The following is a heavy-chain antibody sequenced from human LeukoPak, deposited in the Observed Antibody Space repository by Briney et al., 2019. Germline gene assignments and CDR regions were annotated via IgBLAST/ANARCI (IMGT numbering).Heavy chain of an antibody. V-gene: IGHV2-70*11. D-gene: IGHD6-19*01. CDR2: IDWDDDK. CDR1: GFSLTTSGMC. CDR3: ARALAVAGASPFDY. Sequence: SGPTLANPTQTLTLTCTFSGFSLTTSGMCVTWIRQPPGKALEWLARIDWDDDKYYSASLKTRLTISKDTSKNQVVLTMTNLDPVDTATFYCARALAVAGASPFDYWGQGTLVTVSS. J-gene: IGHJ4*02.